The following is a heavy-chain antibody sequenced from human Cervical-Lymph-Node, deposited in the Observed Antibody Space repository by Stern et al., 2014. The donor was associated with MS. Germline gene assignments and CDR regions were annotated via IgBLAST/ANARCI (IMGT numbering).Heavy chain of an antibody. CDR1: GGSISSGDYS. CDR3: ARIFGGNFDN. J-gene: IGHJ4*02. V-gene: IGHV4-30-2*01. Sequence: VQLVESGSGLVKPSQTLSLTCAVSGGSISSGDYSWSWIRQPPGKSLEWIGYIVHSGSTSYNPSLKSRVSISVDRSKNQFSLKLGSVTAADTAMYYCARIFGGNFDNWGQGTLVTVSS. CDR2: IVHSGST. D-gene: IGHD4-23*01.